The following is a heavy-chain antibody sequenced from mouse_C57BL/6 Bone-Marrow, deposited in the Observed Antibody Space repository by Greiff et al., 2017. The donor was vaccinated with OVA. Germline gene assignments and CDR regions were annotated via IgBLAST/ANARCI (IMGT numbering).Heavy chain of an antibody. CDR3: AGSGRRTKVVARYFDY. CDR1: GYTFTSYG. CDR2: IYPRSGNT. J-gene: IGHJ2*01. D-gene: IGHD1-1*01. V-gene: IGHV1-81*01. Sequence: VQRVESGAELARPGASVKLSCKASGYTFTSYGISWVKQRTEQGLEWIGEIYPRSGNTYYNEKFKGKATLTADKSSSTAYMELRSLTSEDSAVYFCAGSGRRTKVVARYFDYWGQGTTLTVSS.